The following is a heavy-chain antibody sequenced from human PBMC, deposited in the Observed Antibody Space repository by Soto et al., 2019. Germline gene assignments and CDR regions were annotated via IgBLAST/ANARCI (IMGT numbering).Heavy chain of an antibody. V-gene: IGHV3-30-3*01. CDR3: ARDQVGPTGPFYYGMDV. CDR1: GFTFSSYA. CDR2: ISYDGSNK. J-gene: IGHJ6*02. Sequence: QVQLVESGGGVVQPGRSLRLSCAASGFTFSSYAMHWVRQAPGKGLEWVAVISYDGSNKYYADSVKGRFIISRDNSKNTLYLQMNSLRAEDTAVYYCARDQVGPTGPFYYGMDVWGQGTTVTVSS.